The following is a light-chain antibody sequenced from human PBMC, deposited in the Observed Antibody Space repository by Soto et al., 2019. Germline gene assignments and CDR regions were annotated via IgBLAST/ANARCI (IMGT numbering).Light chain of an antibody. CDR3: SSYTSSSTQV. J-gene: IGLJ1*01. CDR2: DVS. Sequence: QSALTQPASVSGSPGQSITISCTGTSSDVGGYNYVSWYQQHPGKAPKLMIYDVSNRPSGVSNRFSGSKSGNTASLTISGLQAEDEADYYCSSYTSSSTQVFGTGTKVPVL. CDR1: SSDVGGYNY. V-gene: IGLV2-14*01.